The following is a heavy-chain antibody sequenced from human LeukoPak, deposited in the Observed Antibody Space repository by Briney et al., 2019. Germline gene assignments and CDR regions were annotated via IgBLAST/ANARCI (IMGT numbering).Heavy chain of an antibody. CDR1: GDSASRSGAV. V-gene: IGHV6-1*01. D-gene: IGHD5-12*01. CDR2: TYYRSKWYN. Sequence: SQTLSLTCAISGDSASRSGAVCNWIRHSPSRGLEWLGRTYYRSKWYNDYAVSVKSRITINPDTSKNQFSLHLNSVTPEDTAIYYCARESDTGYVNFWGQGTLVTVSS. J-gene: IGHJ4*02. CDR3: ARESDTGYVNF.